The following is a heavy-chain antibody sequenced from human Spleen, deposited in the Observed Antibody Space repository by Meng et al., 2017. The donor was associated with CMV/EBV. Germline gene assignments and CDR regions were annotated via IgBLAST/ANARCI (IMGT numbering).Heavy chain of an antibody. D-gene: IGHD3-10*01. Sequence: ASVKVSCKASGYTFTSYDINWVRQAPGQGLEWMGWINPNSGGTNYAQKFQGRVTMTRDTSISTAYMELSRLRSDDTAVYYCARDSGLKIAMVRGVGIDYWGQGTLVTVSS. V-gene: IGHV1-2*02. CDR2: INPNSGGT. CDR1: GYTFTSYD. J-gene: IGHJ4*02. CDR3: ARDSGLKIAMVRGVGIDY.